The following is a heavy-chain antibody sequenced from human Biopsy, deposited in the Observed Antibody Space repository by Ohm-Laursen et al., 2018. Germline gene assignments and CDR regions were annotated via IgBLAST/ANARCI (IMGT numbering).Heavy chain of an antibody. J-gene: IGHJ4*02. CDR2: IDSSAAST. Sequence: SLRLSCAASGFTFKNYAMNWVRQAPGKGLDWVPSIDSSAASTFYADSVKGRFTISRDNSKNTLFLQMNSLRAADTAIYYCASDLNGDPSAFDYWGQGTPVTVSS. CDR1: GFTFKNYA. D-gene: IGHD4-17*01. V-gene: IGHV3-23*01. CDR3: ASDLNGDPSAFDY.